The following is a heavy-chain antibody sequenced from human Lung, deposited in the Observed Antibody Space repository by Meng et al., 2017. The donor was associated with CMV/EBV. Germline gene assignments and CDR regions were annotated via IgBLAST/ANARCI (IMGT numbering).Heavy chain of an antibody. CDR1: GGSIRSSNG. CDR3: ARVVTALWGYYFDY. J-gene: IGHJ4*02. CDR2: IYHSGST. Sequence: QVQLQASPPGLMKPVRCLSLTCAVSGGSIRSSNGWSWVRQPPGKGLEWIGEIYHSGSTNYNPSLKSRVTISVDKSKNQFSLKLSSVTAADTAVYYCARVVTALWGYYFDYWGQGTLVTSP. V-gene: IGHV4-4*02. D-gene: IGHD2-21*02.